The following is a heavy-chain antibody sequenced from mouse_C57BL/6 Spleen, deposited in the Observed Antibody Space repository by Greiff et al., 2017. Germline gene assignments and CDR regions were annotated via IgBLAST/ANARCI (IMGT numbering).Heavy chain of an antibody. J-gene: IGHJ2*01. D-gene: IGHD2-4*01. CDR2: ISDGGSYT. CDR1: GFTFSSYA. CDR3: ARGGYDYDEGYYFDY. Sequence: EVHLVESGGGLVKPGGSLKLSCAASGFTFSSYAMSWVRQTPEKRLEWVATISDGGSYTYYPDNVKGRFTISRDNAKNNLYLQMSHLKSEDTAMYYCARGGYDYDEGYYFDYWGQGTTLTVSS. V-gene: IGHV5-4*01.